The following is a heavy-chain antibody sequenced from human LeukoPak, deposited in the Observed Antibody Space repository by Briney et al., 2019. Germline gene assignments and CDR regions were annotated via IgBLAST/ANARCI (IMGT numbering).Heavy chain of an antibody. Sequence: GGSLRLSCVASGFTFSSYWMTWVRQAPGKGLEWVANIKTDGSQIYYVDSVKGRFTISRDNSKNTLYLQMNSLRAEDTAVYYCARGIQLWTNFDYWGQGTLVTVSS. D-gene: IGHD5-18*01. CDR3: ARGIQLWTNFDY. V-gene: IGHV3-7*01. J-gene: IGHJ4*02. CDR2: IKTDGSQI. CDR1: GFTFSSYW.